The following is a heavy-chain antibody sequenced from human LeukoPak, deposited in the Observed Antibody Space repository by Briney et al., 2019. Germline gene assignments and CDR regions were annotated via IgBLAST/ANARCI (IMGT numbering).Heavy chain of an antibody. CDR1: GYTFTSYG. V-gene: IGHV1-18*01. Sequence: GASVKVSCKASGYTFTSYGISWVRQAPGQGLEWMGWISAYNGNTNYAQKLQGRVTMTTDTSTSTAYMELSRLRSDDTAVYYCARGRDSGSPYDAFDIWGQGTMVTVSS. CDR3: ARGRDSGSPYDAFDI. CDR2: ISAYNGNT. J-gene: IGHJ3*02. D-gene: IGHD1-26*01.